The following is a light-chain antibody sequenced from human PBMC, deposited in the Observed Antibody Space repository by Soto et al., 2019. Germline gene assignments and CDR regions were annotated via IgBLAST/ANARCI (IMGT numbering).Light chain of an antibody. CDR3: SSYTSAATYV. V-gene: IGLV2-14*03. J-gene: IGLJ1*01. CDR1: SSDVGAYNY. Sequence: QTVVTQPASVSGSPGQSITISCTGSSSDVGAYNYDSWYQQHHPGEAPKLIIYDVTHRPAGVSNRFSGSKSGNTASLTISGLQTEDEADYYCSSYTSAATYVFGTGTKLTVL. CDR2: DVT.